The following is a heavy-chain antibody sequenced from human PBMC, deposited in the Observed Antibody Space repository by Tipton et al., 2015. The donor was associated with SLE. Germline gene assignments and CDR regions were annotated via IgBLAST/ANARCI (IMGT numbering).Heavy chain of an antibody. CDR3: ARLLGVISGLAVAGTVIDY. CDR2: IYHSGST. Sequence: TLSLTCAVSGYSISSGYYWGWVRQPPGKGLGWIGGIYHSGSTYYNPSLKSRVTISVDTSKNQFSLKLSSVTAADTAVYYCARLLGVISGLAVAGTVIDYWGQGTLVTVSS. D-gene: IGHD6-19*01. J-gene: IGHJ4*02. CDR1: GYSISSGYY. V-gene: IGHV4-38-2*01.